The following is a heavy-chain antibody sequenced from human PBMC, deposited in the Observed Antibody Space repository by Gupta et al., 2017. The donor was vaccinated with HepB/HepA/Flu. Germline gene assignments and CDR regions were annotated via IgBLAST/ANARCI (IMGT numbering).Heavy chain of an antibody. CDR1: GFTFSDYP. V-gene: IGHV3-23*01. CDR2: IGFSGDST. D-gene: IGHD6-19*01. CDR3: AKVGGSGWHKVDS. J-gene: IGHJ4*02. Sequence: EVQLLASGGGSAQPGGSLRLSCAASGFTFSDYPMSWVRQAPGKGLDWVSSIGFSGDSTDDADAAKGRLNISRDKENNILYLQMNSRRVEDTATYYCAKVGGSGWHKVDSWGRGTLVTVS.